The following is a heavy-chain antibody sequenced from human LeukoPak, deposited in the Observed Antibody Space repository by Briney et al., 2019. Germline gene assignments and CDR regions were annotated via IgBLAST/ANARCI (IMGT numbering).Heavy chain of an antibody. J-gene: IGHJ5*02. CDR3: ARQDFWSGAFDL. Sequence: GGSLRLSCAASGFTFSSYSMNWVRQAPGKGLEWVSSISSSSSYIYYADSVKGRFTISRDNAKNSLYLQMHSLRAEDTAVYYCARQDFWSGAFDLWGQGTLVTDSS. CDR2: ISSSSSYI. V-gene: IGHV3-21*01. CDR1: GFTFSSYS. D-gene: IGHD3-3*01.